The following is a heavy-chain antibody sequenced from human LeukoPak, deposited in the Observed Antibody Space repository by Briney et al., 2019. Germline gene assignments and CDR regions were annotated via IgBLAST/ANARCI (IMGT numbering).Heavy chain of an antibody. J-gene: IGHJ1*01. Sequence: GGSLRLSCAASGFTFSNAWMSWVRQAPGKGLEWVSAISGSGGSTYYADSVKGRFTISRDNSKNTLYLQMNSLRAEDTAVYYCAKDSYYDSSGYYSAEYFQHWGQGTLVTVSS. V-gene: IGHV3-23*01. CDR2: ISGSGGST. D-gene: IGHD3-22*01. CDR1: GFTFSNAW. CDR3: AKDSYYDSSGYYSAEYFQH.